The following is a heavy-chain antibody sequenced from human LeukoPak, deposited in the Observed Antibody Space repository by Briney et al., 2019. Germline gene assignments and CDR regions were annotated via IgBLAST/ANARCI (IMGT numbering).Heavy chain of an antibody. V-gene: IGHV4-39*01. D-gene: IGHD6-19*01. CDR1: GGSISSSSYY. CDR3: ARHTSGWHDAFDI. J-gene: IGHJ3*02. CDR2: IYYSGST. Sequence: SETLSLTCTVSGGSISSSSYYWGWIRQPPGQGLEWIGSIYYSGSTYYNPSLKSRVTISVDTSKSQFSLRLSSVTAADTAVYYCARHTSGWHDAFDIWGQGTMVTVSS.